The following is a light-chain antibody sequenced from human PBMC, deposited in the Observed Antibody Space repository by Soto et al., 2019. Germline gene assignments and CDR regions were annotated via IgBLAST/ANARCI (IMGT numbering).Light chain of an antibody. J-gene: IGLJ2*01. CDR2: STS. V-gene: IGLV7-43*01. Sequence: QAVVTQEPSLTVSPEGTVTLTCPSSTGAVTGGYYPNWFQRKPGQAPRPLIYSTSNKHSWTPARFSGSLLGGKAALTLSGVQPEDEAEYYCLLYYGGAQLIFGGGTQLTVL. CDR3: LLYYGGAQLI. CDR1: TGAVTGGYY.